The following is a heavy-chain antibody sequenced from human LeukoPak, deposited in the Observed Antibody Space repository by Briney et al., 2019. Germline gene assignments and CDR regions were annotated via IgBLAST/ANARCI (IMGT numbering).Heavy chain of an antibody. CDR2: ISFGGGHI. V-gene: IGHV3-21*01. Sequence: GGSLRLSCVASRFTFSSYSMTWVRRALGTGLEWVSSISFGGGHIFYTDSVKGRFTIFRDDSKNSLYLEMNSLRAEDTAVYFCARIVLTPPYGMDVWGQGTTVTVSS. CDR3: ARIVLTPPYGMDV. D-gene: IGHD2/OR15-2a*01. J-gene: IGHJ6*02. CDR1: RFTFSSYS.